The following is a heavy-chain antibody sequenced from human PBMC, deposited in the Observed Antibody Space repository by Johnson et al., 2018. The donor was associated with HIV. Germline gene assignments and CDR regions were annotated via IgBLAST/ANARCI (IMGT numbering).Heavy chain of an antibody. CDR2: ISYDGSNK. CDR1: GFTFSSYT. J-gene: IGHJ3*02. V-gene: IGHV3-30-3*01. CDR3: ARRGARIVRGGAFDI. Sequence: VQLVESGGGVVQPGRSLRLSCAASGFTFSSYTMHWVRQAPGKGLEWVAVISYDGSNKYYADSVTGRFTISRDNSKNTLYLQMNSLRAEDTAVYYWARRGARIVRGGAFDIWGQGTMVTVSS. D-gene: IGHD6-6*01.